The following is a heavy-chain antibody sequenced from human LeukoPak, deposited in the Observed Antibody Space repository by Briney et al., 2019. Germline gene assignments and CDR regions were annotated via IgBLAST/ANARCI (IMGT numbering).Heavy chain of an antibody. D-gene: IGHD3-10*01. V-gene: IGHV1-18*01. J-gene: IGHJ4*02. Sequence: ASVKVSCTASGYTFTSYGISWVRQAPGQGLEWMGWISAYNGNTNYAQKLQGRVTVTTDTSTSTAYMELRSLRSDDTAVYYCARDARLWFGELSALDYWGQGTLVTVSS. CDR1: GYTFTSYG. CDR3: ARDARLWFGELSALDY. CDR2: ISAYNGNT.